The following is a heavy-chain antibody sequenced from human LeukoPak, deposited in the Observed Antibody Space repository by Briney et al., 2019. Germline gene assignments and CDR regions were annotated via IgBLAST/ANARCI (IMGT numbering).Heavy chain of an antibody. D-gene: IGHD6-19*01. CDR2: IYYSGCT. CDR1: GGSISSYY. Sequence: SETLSLTCTVSGGSISSYYWSWIRQPPGKGLEWIGYIYYSGCTNYNPSLKSRVTISVDTSKNQFSLKLSSVTAADTAVYYCARAGAVADPYYYYGMDVWGRGTTVTVSS. J-gene: IGHJ6*02. CDR3: ARAGAVADPYYYYGMDV. V-gene: IGHV4-59*01.